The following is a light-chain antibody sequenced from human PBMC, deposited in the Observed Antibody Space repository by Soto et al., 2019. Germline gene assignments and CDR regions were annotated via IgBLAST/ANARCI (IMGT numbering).Light chain of an antibody. Sequence: MVQTRSRSTLSLSLAVRAAVXSTPSQNVSSGYLAWYQQKPGQAPRLLIYGASSRTTGIPDRFSGGGSGTDFTLTINRLEPEDFAVYYCQQYGSSPITFGQGTRLEIK. CDR2: GAS. V-gene: IGKV3-20*01. J-gene: IGKJ5*01. CDR3: QQYGSSPIT. CDR1: QNVSSGY.